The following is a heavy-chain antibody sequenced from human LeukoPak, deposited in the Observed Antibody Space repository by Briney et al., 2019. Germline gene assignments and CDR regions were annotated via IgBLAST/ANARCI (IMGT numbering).Heavy chain of an antibody. CDR2: ISGSGGST. CDR3: AKDGDIVGASGFDY. J-gene: IGHJ4*02. D-gene: IGHD1-26*01. CDR1: GFTSSSYA. Sequence: GGSLRLSCAASGFTSSSYAMSWVRQAPGKGLEWVSAISGSGGSTYYADSVKGRFTISRDNSKNTLYLQMNSLRAEDTAVYYCAKDGDIVGASGFDYWGQGTLVTVSS. V-gene: IGHV3-23*01.